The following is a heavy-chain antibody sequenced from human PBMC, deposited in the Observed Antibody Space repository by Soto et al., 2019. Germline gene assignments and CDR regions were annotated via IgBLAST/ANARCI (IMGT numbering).Heavy chain of an antibody. V-gene: IGHV1-3*01. CDR1: GYTFTSYA. CDR2: INAGNGNT. D-gene: IGHD2-2*01. J-gene: IGHJ3*02. CDR3: AREIVVVPAAISDAFDI. Sequence: QVQLVQSGAEVKKPGASVKVSCKASGYTFTSYAMHWVRQAPGQRHEWMGWINAGNGNTKYSQKFQGRVTITRDTSASTAYMELSSLRSEDTAVYYCAREIVVVPAAISDAFDIWGQGTMVTVSS.